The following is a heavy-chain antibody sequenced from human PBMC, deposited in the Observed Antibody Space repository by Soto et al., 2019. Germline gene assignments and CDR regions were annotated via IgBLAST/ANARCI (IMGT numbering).Heavy chain of an antibody. CDR2: INPDGGGT. J-gene: IGHJ6*01. CDR3: AVGGKYLSMDV. Sequence: QVQLVQSGAEVKKPGASVKVSCKASGYTFTSYYMHWVRLAPGQGLEWMGIINPDGGGTSYAQQFQGRVIMTRDTSTSTVYMEMTSLRSEDTAVYYCAVGGKYLSMDVWGQGNTVTVSS. V-gene: IGHV1-46*01. CDR1: GYTFTSYY.